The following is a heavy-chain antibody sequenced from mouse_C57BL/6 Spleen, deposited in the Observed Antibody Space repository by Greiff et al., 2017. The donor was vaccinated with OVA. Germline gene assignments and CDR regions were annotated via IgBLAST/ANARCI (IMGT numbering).Heavy chain of an antibody. CDR2: IDPSDSYT. D-gene: IGHD1-1*01. Sequence: QVQLQQPGAELVMPGASVKLSCKASGYTFTSYWMHWVKQRPGQGLEWIGEIDPSDSYTNYNQKFKGKSTLTVDKSSSTAYMQLSSLTSEDSAVSYFASSGYGSSYRYFDVWGTGTTVTVSS. CDR3: ASSGYGSSYRYFDV. CDR1: GYTFTSYW. J-gene: IGHJ1*03. V-gene: IGHV1-69*01.